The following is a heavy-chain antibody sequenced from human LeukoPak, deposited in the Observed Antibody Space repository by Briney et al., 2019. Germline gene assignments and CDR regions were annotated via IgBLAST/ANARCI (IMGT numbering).Heavy chain of an antibody. V-gene: IGHV4-34*01. Sequence: SETLSLTCAVYGGSFSGYYWSWIRQPPAKGLEWIGEINHSGSTNYNPSLKSRVTISVDTSKNQFSLKLSSVTAADTAVYYCASHVDTAMVVSFDYWGQGTLVTVSS. J-gene: IGHJ4*02. CDR3: ASHVDTAMVVSFDY. CDR2: INHSGST. D-gene: IGHD5-18*01. CDR1: GGSFSGYY.